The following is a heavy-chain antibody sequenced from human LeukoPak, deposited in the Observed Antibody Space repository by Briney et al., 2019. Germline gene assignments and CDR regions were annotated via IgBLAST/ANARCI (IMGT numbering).Heavy chain of an antibody. CDR1: GGSISSYY. Sequence: SETLSLTCTVSGGSISSYYWSWIRQPPGKGLEWIGYIYYSGSTNYNPSLKSRVTISVDTPKNQFSLKLSSVTAADTAVYYCARLKDTYYDFRSGYSWFDPWGQGTLVTVSS. CDR2: IYYSGST. D-gene: IGHD3-3*01. CDR3: ARLKDTYYDFRSGYSWFDP. J-gene: IGHJ5*02. V-gene: IGHV4-59*08.